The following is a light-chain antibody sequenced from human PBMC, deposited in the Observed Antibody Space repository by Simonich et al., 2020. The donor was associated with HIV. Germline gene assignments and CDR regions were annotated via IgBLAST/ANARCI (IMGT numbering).Light chain of an antibody. CDR3: QHRSNWPPT. J-gene: IGKJ1*01. Sequence: EIVLTQSPATLSLSPGERGTLSGRASQSVRGYLAWYQQKPGQAPRLLIYDASNRATGIPARFRGSGSGTDFTLTISSLEAEDFAVYYCQHRSNWPPTFGQGTKVDIK. V-gene: IGKV3-11*01. CDR2: DAS. CDR1: QSVRGY.